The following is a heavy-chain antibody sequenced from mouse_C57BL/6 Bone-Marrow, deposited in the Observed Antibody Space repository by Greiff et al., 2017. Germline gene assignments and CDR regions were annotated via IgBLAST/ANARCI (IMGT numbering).Heavy chain of an antibody. CDR3: ARAGGNYGTWFAY. CDR2: INYDGSST. D-gene: IGHD1-1*01. CDR1: GFTFSDYY. V-gene: IGHV5-16*01. Sequence: EVQGVASEGGLVQPGSSMKLSCTASGFTFSDYYMAWVRQVPEKGLEWVANINYDGSSTYYLDSLKSRFIISRDNAKNILYLQMSSLKSEDTATYYCARAGGNYGTWFAYWGQGTLVTVSA. J-gene: IGHJ3*01.